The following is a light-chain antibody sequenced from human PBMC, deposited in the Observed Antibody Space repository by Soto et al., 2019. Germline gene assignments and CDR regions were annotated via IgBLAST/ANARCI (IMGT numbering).Light chain of an antibody. CDR3: QQINSYPFS. CDR1: QGISSY. Sequence: DIQLTQSPAFLSASVGDKVTITCRASQGISSYLACYQQKPGKAPNRLIYSASTLQSGVPSRFSGRGSGTDFTLTVSSLQPEDFLTYVCQQINSYPFSVGGGTKVDIK. V-gene: IGKV1-9*01. CDR2: SAS. J-gene: IGKJ4*01.